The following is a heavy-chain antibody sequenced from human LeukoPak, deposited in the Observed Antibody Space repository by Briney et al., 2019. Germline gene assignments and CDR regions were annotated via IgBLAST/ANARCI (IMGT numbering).Heavy chain of an antibody. Sequence: ASVKVSCKASGYTFTGYYMHWVRQAPGQGLEWMGWINPNSGVTNYAQKFQGRVTMTRDTSISTAYMELSRLRSDDTALYYCARDTSGSLDYWGQGSLVTVSS. V-gene: IGHV1-2*02. D-gene: IGHD1-26*01. CDR1: GYTFTGYY. CDR3: ARDTSGSLDY. CDR2: INPNSGVT. J-gene: IGHJ4*02.